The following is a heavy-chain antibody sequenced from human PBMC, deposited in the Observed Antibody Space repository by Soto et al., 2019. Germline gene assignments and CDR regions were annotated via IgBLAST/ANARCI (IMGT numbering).Heavy chain of an antibody. CDR1: GFTFSSYA. J-gene: IGHJ6*02. V-gene: IGHV3-23*01. D-gene: IGHD3-22*01. Sequence: PGGSLRLSCAASGFTFSSYAMRWGRQAPGKGLEWVSGISDSGSSTYYADSVKGRFTISRDNSKNTLYLQMNSLRAEDTAVYYCAKGDYDSSGYYTYRGMDVWGQGTTVTVSS. CDR2: ISDSGSST. CDR3: AKGDYDSSGYYTYRGMDV.